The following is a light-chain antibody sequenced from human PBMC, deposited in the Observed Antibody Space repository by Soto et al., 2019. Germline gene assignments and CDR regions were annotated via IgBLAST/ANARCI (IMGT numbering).Light chain of an antibody. CDR3: SSYTTSNTRQIV. CDR1: SSDVGGYNY. J-gene: IGLJ1*01. V-gene: IGLV2-14*01. CDR2: DVS. Sequence: QSALTQPASVSGSPGQSITISCTGTSSDVGGYNYVSWYQQHPGKAPKFMIYDVSNRPSGVSNRFSGSKSDNTASLTISGLRAEDQAHYYCSSYTTSNTRQIVFGTGSKLTLL.